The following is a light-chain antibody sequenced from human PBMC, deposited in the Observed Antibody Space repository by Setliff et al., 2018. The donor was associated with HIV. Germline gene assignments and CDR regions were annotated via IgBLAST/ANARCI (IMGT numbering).Light chain of an antibody. V-gene: IGLV2-18*02. J-gene: IGLJ1*01. CDR2: EVS. CDR3: CSYAGSSTYV. CDR1: SSDVGYYNR. Sequence: QSALTQPPSVSGSPGQSVTISCTGTSSDVGYYNRVSWYQQPPGTVPRPMIYEVSKRPSGVSNRFSGSKSGNTASLTISGLQAEDEADYYCCSYAGSSTYVFGTGTKVTV.